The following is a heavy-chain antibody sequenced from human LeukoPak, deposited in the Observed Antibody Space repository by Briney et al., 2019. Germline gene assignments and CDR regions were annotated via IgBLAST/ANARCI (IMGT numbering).Heavy chain of an antibody. J-gene: IGHJ6*03. D-gene: IGHD5-24*01. V-gene: IGHV4-59*01. Sequence: SETLSLTCTVSGGSISSYYWSWIRQPPGKGLEWIGYIYYSGSTNYNPSLKSRVTISVDTSKNQFSLKLSSVTAADTAVYYCARDEREMATRNYYYYMDVWGKGTTVTVSS. CDR2: IYYSGST. CDR1: GGSISSYY. CDR3: ARDEREMATRNYYYYMDV.